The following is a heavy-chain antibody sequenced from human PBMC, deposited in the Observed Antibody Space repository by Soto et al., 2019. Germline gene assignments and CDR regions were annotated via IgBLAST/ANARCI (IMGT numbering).Heavy chain of an antibody. CDR2: INPNGGST. V-gene: IGHV1-46*01. CDR3: ARAGYCNGGTCFNGNCDY. J-gene: IGHJ4*02. Sequence: QVQLVQSGAEVKRPGASVKVSCKASGYTFTTYYMHWVRQAPGQGLEWLGIINPNGGSTTYAQKFQVRVTMTRDTSTSTVYLELTSRRSEDTAVYYCARAGYCNGGTCFNGNCDYWGQGTLVTVSA. D-gene: IGHD2-15*01. CDR1: GYTFTTYY.